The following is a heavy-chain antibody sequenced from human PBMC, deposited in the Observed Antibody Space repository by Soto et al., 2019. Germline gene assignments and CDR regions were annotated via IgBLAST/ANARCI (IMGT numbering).Heavy chain of an antibody. V-gene: IGHV1-18*04. J-gene: IGHJ5*02. D-gene: IGHD2-8*01. CDR1: GYSFTDYK. Sequence: ASVKVSCKTSGYSFTDYKLHWVRQAPGQGLEWMGCISAYNGNTNYAQKFQGRVTMTTDTSTSTAYMDLRSLKSEDTAVYYCARDLGVNPYNWVDPWGQGTLVTVSS. CDR2: ISAYNGNT. CDR3: ARDLGVNPYNWVDP.